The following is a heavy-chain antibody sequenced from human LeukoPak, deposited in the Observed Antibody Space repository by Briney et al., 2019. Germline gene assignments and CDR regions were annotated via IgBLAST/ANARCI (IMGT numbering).Heavy chain of an antibody. V-gene: IGHV3-23*01. CDR3: ARDEDERCSSTSCSKFDY. CDR1: GFTLSSYA. J-gene: IGHJ4*02. CDR2: ISGSGGST. D-gene: IGHD2-2*01. Sequence: GGSLRLSCAASGFTLSSYAMSWVRQAPGKGLEWVSAISGSGGSTYYADSVKGRFTISRDNSKNTLYLQMNSLRAEDTAVYYCARDEDERCSSTSCSKFDYWGQGTLVTVSS.